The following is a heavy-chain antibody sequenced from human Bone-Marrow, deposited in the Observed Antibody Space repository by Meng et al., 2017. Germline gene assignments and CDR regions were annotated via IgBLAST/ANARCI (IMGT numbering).Heavy chain of an antibody. CDR3: ARHNYGDYGWFDP. Sequence: QVQLQESGPGLVKPSQTLSLTCTVSGGSISSGAYYWSWIRQPPGKGLDWNGYIYYSGSTYYNPSLKSRVTISVDTSRNQLSLKLGSMTAADTAVYYCARHNYGDYGWFDPWGQGTLVTVSS. CDR2: IYYSGST. V-gene: IGHV4-30-4*01. CDR1: GGSISSGAYY. J-gene: IGHJ5*02. D-gene: IGHD4-17*01.